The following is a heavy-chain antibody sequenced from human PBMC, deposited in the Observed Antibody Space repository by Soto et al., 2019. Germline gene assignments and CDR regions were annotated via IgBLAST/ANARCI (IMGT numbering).Heavy chain of an antibody. D-gene: IGHD3-16*01. Sequence: GGSLRLSCAVSGFIVSSNYMSWVRQAPGKGLEWVSVIYSSGSTYNADSVKGRFTISRENSKNTMYLQKNSLRAEDTAVYYCAREGVRTLHASPNAFDIWGQGTMVTVSS. CDR1: GFIVSSNY. CDR3: AREGVRTLHASPNAFDI. J-gene: IGHJ3*02. V-gene: IGHV3-53*01. CDR2: IYSSGST.